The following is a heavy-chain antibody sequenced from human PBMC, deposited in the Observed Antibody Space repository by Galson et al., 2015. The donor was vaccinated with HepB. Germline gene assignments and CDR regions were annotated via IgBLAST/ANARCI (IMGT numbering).Heavy chain of an antibody. CDR3: ARDGPTYSSSWYGRGDDAFDI. CDR2: INPSGGST. D-gene: IGHD6-13*01. V-gene: IGHV1-46*01. Sequence: VKVSCKASGYTFTSYYMHWVRQAPGQGLEWMGIINPSGGSTSYAQKFQGRVTMTRDTSTSTVYMELSSLRSEDTAVYYCARDGPTYSSSWYGRGDDAFDIWGQGTMVTVSS. CDR1: GYTFTSYY. J-gene: IGHJ3*02.